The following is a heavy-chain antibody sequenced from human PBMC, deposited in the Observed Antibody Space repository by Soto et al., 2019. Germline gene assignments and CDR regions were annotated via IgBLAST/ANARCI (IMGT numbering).Heavy chain of an antibody. V-gene: IGHV3-23*01. J-gene: IGHJ3*02. Sequence: GGSLRLSCAASGFTFSNNAMNWVRQAPGKGLEWVSGISGTGYGTYYADSVKGRFTISRDSSNNTLYLQMNSLRGEDTAIYYCARRSGWYEADAFDIGGQGTRVTVS. CDR1: GFTFSNNA. CDR2: ISGTGYGT. D-gene: IGHD6-19*01. CDR3: ARRSGWYEADAFDI.